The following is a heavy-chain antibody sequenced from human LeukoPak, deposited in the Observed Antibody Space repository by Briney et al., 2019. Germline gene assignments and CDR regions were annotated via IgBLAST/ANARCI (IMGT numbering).Heavy chain of an antibody. CDR1: GYTFTSYD. J-gene: IGHJ4*02. CDR3: ARARRDSSGYPYFYY. Sequence: ASVKVSCKASGYTFTSYDINWVRQATGQGLEWVGWMNPNSGNTGYAQKFQGRVTMTRNTSISTAYMELSSLRSEDTAVYYCARARRDSSGYPYFYYWGQGALVTVSS. CDR2: MNPNSGNT. D-gene: IGHD3-22*01. V-gene: IGHV1-8*01.